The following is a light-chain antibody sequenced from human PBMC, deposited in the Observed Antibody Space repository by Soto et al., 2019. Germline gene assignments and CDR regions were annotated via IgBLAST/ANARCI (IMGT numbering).Light chain of an antibody. V-gene: IGLV2-8*01. CDR2: EVF. CDR1: SSDVGGYNY. Sequence: QSVLTQPPSASGSPGQSVTISCTGTSSDVGGYNYVSWYQQHPGKAPKLMIYEVFKRPSGVPDRFSGSKSGNTASLTVSGLQAEDDADYYCSSYAGSNNFDVFGTGTKVTVL. J-gene: IGLJ1*01. CDR3: SSYAGSNNFDV.